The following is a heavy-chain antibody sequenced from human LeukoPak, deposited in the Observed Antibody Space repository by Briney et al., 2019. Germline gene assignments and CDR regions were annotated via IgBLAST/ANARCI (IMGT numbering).Heavy chain of an antibody. J-gene: IGHJ6*02. CDR1: GYTFTSYA. V-gene: IGHV7-4-1*02. CDR2: INTNTGNP. CDR3: AREPMTTVTSGYYYGMDV. Sequence: GASVKVSCKASGYTFTSYAMNWVRQAPGQGLEWMGWINTNTGNPTYAQGFTGRFVFSLDTSVSTAYLQISSLKAEDTAVYYCAREPMTTVTSGYYYGMDVWGQGTTVTVSS. D-gene: IGHD4-17*01.